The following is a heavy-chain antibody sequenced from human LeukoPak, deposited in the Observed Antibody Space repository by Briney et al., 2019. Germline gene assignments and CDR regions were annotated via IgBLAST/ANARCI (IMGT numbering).Heavy chain of an antibody. CDR2: IYSGGST. J-gene: IGHJ4*02. CDR1: GFTVSSNY. Sequence: GGSLRLSCAASGFTVSSNYMSWVRQAPGEGLEWVSVIYSGGSTYYADSVKGRFTISRDNSKNTLYLQMNSLRAEDTAVYYCARVGDVDTAMVDYWGQGTLVTVSS. D-gene: IGHD5-18*01. CDR3: ARVGDVDTAMVDY. V-gene: IGHV3-66*01.